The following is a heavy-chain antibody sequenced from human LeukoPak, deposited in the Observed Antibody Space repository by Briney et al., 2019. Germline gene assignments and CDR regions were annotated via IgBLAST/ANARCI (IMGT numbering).Heavy chain of an antibody. D-gene: IGHD6-19*01. CDR3: AKDARRSSGWYFFDH. V-gene: IGHV3-23*01. Sequence: GGSLRLSCAASGFTFSSSAMSWVRQAPGKGLEWGSAISDSGGSTYSVDSLKGRFTISRDNSKNRLYLQMNSLRAEDTAVYYCAKDARRSSGWYFFDHWGQGTLVTVSS. CDR1: GFTFSSSA. CDR2: ISDSGGST. J-gene: IGHJ4*02.